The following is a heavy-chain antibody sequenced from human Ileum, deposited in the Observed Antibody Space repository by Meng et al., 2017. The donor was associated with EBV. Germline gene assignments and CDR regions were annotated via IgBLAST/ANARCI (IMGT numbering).Heavy chain of an antibody. Sequence: QLYRLGLPQEQVKNPGASGLTCCESAGTISSSNGWSWVRQAPGKGLEWIGEICRNGSNKYNPYLKSRVTISVEKSTNQFSLNLSSVTAADTAVYYCARVGQWLPIDYWGQGTLVTVSS. J-gene: IGHJ4*02. D-gene: IGHD6-19*01. CDR1: AGTISSSNG. V-gene: IGHV4-4*03. CDR3: ARVGQWLPIDY. CDR2: ICRNGSN.